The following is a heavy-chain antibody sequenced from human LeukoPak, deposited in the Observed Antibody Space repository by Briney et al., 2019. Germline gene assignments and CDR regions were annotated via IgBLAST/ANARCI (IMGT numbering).Heavy chain of an antibody. D-gene: IGHD3-9*01. CDR1: GGSISSYY. V-gene: IGHV4-59*01. CDR2: IYYSGST. J-gene: IGHJ4*02. Sequence: PSETLSLTCTVSGGSISSYYWSWIRQPPGKGLEWIGYIYYSGSTNYNPSLKSRVTISVDTSKNQFSLKLSSVTAADTAVYYCARVFDTEPLFDYWGQGTLVTVSS. CDR3: ARVFDTEPLFDY.